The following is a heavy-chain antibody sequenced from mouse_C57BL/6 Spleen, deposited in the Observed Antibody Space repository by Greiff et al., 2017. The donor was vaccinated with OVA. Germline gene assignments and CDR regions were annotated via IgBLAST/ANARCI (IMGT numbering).Heavy chain of an antibody. CDR2: IDPSDSYP. V-gene: IGHV1-50*01. CDR3: ARYGYGSSYNAMDY. J-gene: IGHJ4*01. D-gene: IGHD1-1*01. CDR1: GYTFTSYW. Sequence: VQLQQPGAELVKPGASVKLSCTASGYTFTSYWLQWVQQRPGQGLAWIGEIDPSDSYPNYNQKFKGKATLTVDTSSSTAYMQLSSLTSEDSAVYYCARYGYGSSYNAMDYWGQGTSVTVSS.